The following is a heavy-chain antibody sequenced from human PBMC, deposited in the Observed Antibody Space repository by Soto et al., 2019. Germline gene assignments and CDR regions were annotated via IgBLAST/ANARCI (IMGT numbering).Heavy chain of an antibody. CDR1: GFTFTTYG. D-gene: IGHD3-10*01. V-gene: IGHV1-18*04. Sequence: ASVKVSCKASGFTFTTYGITWLRQDPGQGLEWMGWISAYNGDTNYAQKFQGRVTMTTDTSTSTAYMELRSLRSDDTAVYYCARDSSYYGSGTYTVDPWGQGTLVTVS. CDR3: ARDSSYYGSGTYTVDP. CDR2: ISAYNGDT. J-gene: IGHJ5*02.